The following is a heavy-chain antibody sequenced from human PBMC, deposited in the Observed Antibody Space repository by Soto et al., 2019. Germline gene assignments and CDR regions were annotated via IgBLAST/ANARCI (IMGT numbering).Heavy chain of an antibody. CDR2: ISGSGGST. J-gene: IGHJ3*02. D-gene: IGHD2-15*01. CDR1: GFTFSSYA. Sequence: EVQLLESGGGLVQPGGSLRLSCAASGFTFSSYAMSWVRQAPGKGLEWVSAISGSGGSTYYADSVKGRFTISRDNSKNTLYLQMNSLRAEDTAVYYCADGSGVSCYTDAFDIWCQGTMVAVSS. CDR3: ADGSGVSCYTDAFDI. V-gene: IGHV3-23*01.